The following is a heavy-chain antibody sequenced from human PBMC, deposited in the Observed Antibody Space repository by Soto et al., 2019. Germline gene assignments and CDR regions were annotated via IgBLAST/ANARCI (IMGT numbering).Heavy chain of an antibody. V-gene: IGHV4-39*01. D-gene: IGHD3-16*02. CDR1: GGSISSSSYY. J-gene: IGHJ5*02. CDR3: ARQQITFGGVIVIPWFDP. CDR2: IYYSGST. Sequence: KPSETLSLTCTVSGGSISSSSYYWGWIRQPPGKGLEWIGSIYYSGSTYYNPSLKSRVTISVDTSKNQFSLKLSSVTAADTAVYYCARQQITFGGVIVIPWFDPWGQGTLVTVS.